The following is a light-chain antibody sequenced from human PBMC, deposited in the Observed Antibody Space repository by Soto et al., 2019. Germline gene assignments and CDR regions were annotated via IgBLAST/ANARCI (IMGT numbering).Light chain of an antibody. CDR1: SSDY. CDR3: SSYTSSSAPYV. Sequence: QSALTQPASVSGSPGQSITISCTGTSSDYVSWYQQHPGKAPNLMIYEVANRPSGVSNRFSGSKSGNTASLTISGLQAEDEADYYCSSYTSSSAPYVFGSGTKLTVL. CDR2: EVA. J-gene: IGLJ1*01. V-gene: IGLV2-14*01.